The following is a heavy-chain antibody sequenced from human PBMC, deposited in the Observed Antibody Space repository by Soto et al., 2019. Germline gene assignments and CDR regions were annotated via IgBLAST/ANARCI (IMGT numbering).Heavy chain of an antibody. CDR3: ARGGYCSGGSCSHYYYYGMDV. J-gene: IGHJ6*02. V-gene: IGHV1-69*02. D-gene: IGHD2-15*01. CDR1: GGTFSSYT. CDR2: IIPILGIA. Sequence: QVQLVQSGAEVKKPGSSVKVSCKASGGTFSSYTISWVRQAPGQGLEWMGRIIPILGIATYAQKFQGRVTMTADKSPSTAYMELSSLRSEDTAVYYCARGGYCSGGSCSHYYYYGMDVWGQGTTVTVSS.